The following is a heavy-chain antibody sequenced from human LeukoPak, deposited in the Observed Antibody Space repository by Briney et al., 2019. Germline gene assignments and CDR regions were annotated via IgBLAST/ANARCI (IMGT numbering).Heavy chain of an antibody. CDR2: IYYSGST. D-gene: IGHD4-17*01. Sequence: SETLSLTCTVSGGSISSYYWSWIRQPPGKGLEWIGYIYYSGSTNYNPSLKSRVTISVDTSKNQFSLKLSSVTAADTAVYYCARATVTNWFDPWGQGTLVTVSS. CDR3: ARATVTNWFDP. V-gene: IGHV4-59*01. J-gene: IGHJ5*02. CDR1: GGSISSYY.